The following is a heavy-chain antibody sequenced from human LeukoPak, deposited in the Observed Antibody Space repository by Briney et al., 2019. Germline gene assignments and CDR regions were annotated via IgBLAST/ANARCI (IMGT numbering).Heavy chain of an antibody. CDR3: ARDLSIAVAGTDLDY. J-gene: IGHJ4*02. CDR2: ISGSGGST. D-gene: IGHD6-19*01. Sequence: GGSLRLSCAASGFTFSSYAMSWVRQAPGKGLERVSGISGSGGSTYYADSVKGQFTISRDNSKNTLYLQVNSLRAEDTAVYYCARDLSIAVAGTDLDYWGQGTLVTVSS. V-gene: IGHV3-23*01. CDR1: GFTFSSYA.